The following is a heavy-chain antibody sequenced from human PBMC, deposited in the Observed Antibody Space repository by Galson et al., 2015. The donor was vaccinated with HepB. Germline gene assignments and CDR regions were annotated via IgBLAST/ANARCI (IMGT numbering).Heavy chain of an antibody. CDR2: ISIYNGNT. D-gene: IGHD1-26*01. J-gene: IGHJ4*02. CDR1: GYIFISYG. V-gene: IGHV1-18*01. CDR3: ARSVGAQGGFFDY. Sequence: SVKVSCKASGYIFISYGIGWVRQAPGQGPEWMGWISIYNGNTNFAQKFRGRVTMTTDTSTSTAYMELRSLRSDDTAVYHCARSVGAQGGFFDYWSQGTLVTVSS.